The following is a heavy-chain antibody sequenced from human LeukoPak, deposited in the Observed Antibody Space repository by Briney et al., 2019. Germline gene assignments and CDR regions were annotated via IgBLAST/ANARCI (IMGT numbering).Heavy chain of an antibody. CDR1: GGSISSYY. J-gene: IGHJ5*02. Sequence: SETLSLTCTVSGGSISSYYWSWIRQPPGKGLEWIGYIYYSGSTNYNPSLKSRVTISVDTSKNQFSLKLSSVTAADTAVYYCARGFVLWFGELNSFDPWGQGTLVTVSS. D-gene: IGHD3-10*01. V-gene: IGHV4-59*01. CDR2: IYYSGST. CDR3: ARGFVLWFGELNSFDP.